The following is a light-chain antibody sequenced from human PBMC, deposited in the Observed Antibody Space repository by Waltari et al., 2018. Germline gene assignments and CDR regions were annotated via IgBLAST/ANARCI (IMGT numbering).Light chain of an antibody. Sequence: QSALTQPRSVSGSPGQSVTISCTGTSSDVGAFDYVSWYQHYPGKAPQLMIEDVNKRPSGVPDRFSGSKSGNTASLTISGLQAEDEAVYYCCSYAGTYILIFGGGTKLTVL. V-gene: IGLV2-11*01. J-gene: IGLJ2*01. CDR1: SSDVGAFDY. CDR3: CSYAGTYILI. CDR2: DVN.